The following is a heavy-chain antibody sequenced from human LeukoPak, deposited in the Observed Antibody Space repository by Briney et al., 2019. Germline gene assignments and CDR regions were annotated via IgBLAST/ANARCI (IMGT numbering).Heavy chain of an antibody. CDR1: GFTFSSYS. Sequence: PGRSLRLSCAASGFTFSSYSMHWVRQAPGKGLEWVAVISYDGSNKYYADSVKGRFTISRDNSKNTLYLQMNSLRAEDTAVYYCAKVKEGESGWAIDYWGQGILVTVSS. V-gene: IGHV3-30*18. CDR2: ISYDGSNK. CDR3: AKVKEGESGWAIDY. D-gene: IGHD6-19*01. J-gene: IGHJ4*02.